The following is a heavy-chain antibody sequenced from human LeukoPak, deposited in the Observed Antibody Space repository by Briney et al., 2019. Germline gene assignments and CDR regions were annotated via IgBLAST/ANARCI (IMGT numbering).Heavy chain of an antibody. J-gene: IGHJ3*02. CDR3: AVATVTDAFDI. CDR2: ISSSSSTI. D-gene: IGHD4-17*01. Sequence: PGGSLRLSCAASGFTFSSCWMHWVRQTPGKGLEWVSYISSSSSTIYYADSVKGRFTISRDNAKNSLYLQMNSLRAEDTAVYYCAVATVTDAFDIWGQGTMVTVSS. CDR1: GFTFSSCW. V-gene: IGHV3-48*01.